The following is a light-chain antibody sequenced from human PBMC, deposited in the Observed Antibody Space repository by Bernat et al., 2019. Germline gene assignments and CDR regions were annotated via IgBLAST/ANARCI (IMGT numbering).Light chain of an antibody. Sequence: SSEPTQDSAVSVALGQTVRSTCQGDSLRSYYASWYQQKPGQAPVLVIYGKNNRPSGIPDRFSGTNSGNTASLTIDAAQTEDEADYYCGSRDRSGNHHWVFGGGTELTVL. CDR2: GKN. J-gene: IGLJ3*02. V-gene: IGLV3-19*01. CDR1: SLRSYY. CDR3: GSRDRSGNHHWV.